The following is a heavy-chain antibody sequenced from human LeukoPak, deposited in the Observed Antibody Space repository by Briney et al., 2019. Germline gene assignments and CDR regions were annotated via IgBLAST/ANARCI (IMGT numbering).Heavy chain of an antibody. CDR2: IRQDGSQK. V-gene: IGHV3-7*01. CDR1: GVTFSSSW. Sequence: GGALRLSSAASGVTFSSSWMSWVPQAPGKGPERVAHIRQDGSQKYYVDSVKGRFTISRDNAKNSMYLQMNSLGAEYTAVYYCAREARISIFGVVFDRWGQGTLVTVSS. J-gene: IGHJ5*02. CDR3: AREARISIFGVVFDR. D-gene: IGHD3-3*01.